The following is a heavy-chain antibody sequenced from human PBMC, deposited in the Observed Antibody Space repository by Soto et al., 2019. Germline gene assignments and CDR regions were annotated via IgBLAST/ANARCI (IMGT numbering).Heavy chain of an antibody. Sequence: GASVKVSCKASGYTFTSCYMHWVRQAPGQGLEWMGIINPSGGSTSYAQKFQGRVTMTRDTSTSTVYMELSSLRSEDTAVYYCARDRGIVGSPGAHYYYYGMDVWGQGTRVTVSS. J-gene: IGHJ6*02. CDR2: INPSGGST. V-gene: IGHV1-46*01. D-gene: IGHD1-26*01. CDR1: GYTFTSCY. CDR3: ARDRGIVGSPGAHYYYYGMDV.